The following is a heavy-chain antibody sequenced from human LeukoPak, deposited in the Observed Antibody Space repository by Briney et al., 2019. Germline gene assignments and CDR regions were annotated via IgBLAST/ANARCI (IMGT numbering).Heavy chain of an antibody. J-gene: IGHJ5*02. CDR2: IYTSGST. D-gene: IGHD3-22*01. CDR1: GGSISSYY. V-gene: IGHV4-4*07. Sequence: SETLSLTCTVSGGSISSYYWSWIRQPAGKGLEWIGRIYTSGSTNYNPSLKSRVTMSVDTSKNQFSLKLTSLTAADTAGCYCARDIGYQTKYYYDSSGYYNWFDPWGQGTLVTVSS. CDR3: ARDIGYQTKYYYDSSGYYNWFDP.